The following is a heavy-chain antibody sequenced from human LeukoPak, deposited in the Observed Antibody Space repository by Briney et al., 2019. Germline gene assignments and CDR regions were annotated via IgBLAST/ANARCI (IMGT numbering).Heavy chain of an antibody. Sequence: GGSLRLSCAASGFTFSSNWMSWVRQAPGKGLGWVANIKQDGSEKYYVDSVKGRFTISRDNAKNSLYLQMNSLRAEDTAVYYCASPYCSSTTCYPRTFHHWGQGTLVTVSS. CDR1: GFTFSSNW. D-gene: IGHD2-2*01. V-gene: IGHV3-7*01. J-gene: IGHJ1*01. CDR3: ASPYCSSTTCYPRTFHH. CDR2: IKQDGSEK.